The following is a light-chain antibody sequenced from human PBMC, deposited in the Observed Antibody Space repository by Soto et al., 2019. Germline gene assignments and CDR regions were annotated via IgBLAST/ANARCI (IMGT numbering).Light chain of an antibody. CDR2: ADT. CDR3: QSYDSSLSASV. J-gene: IGLJ3*02. CDR1: SSNIGAGYD. V-gene: IGLV1-40*01. Sequence: QTVVTQPPSVSGAPGLRVTISCTGSSSNIGAGYDVHWYQQLPGTAPKLLIYADTNRPSGVPDRFSGSRSDTSASLAITGLQTEDEADYYCQSYDSSLSASVFGGGTKLTVL.